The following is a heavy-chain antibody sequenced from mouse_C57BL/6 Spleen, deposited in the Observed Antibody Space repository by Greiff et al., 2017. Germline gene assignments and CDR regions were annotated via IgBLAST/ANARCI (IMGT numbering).Heavy chain of an antibody. J-gene: IGHJ2*01. V-gene: IGHV5-6*01. CDR3: ARHAVITTVVAYYFDY. CDR2: ISSGGSYT. Sequence: EVHLVESGGDLVKPGGSLKLSCAASGFTFSSYGMSWVRQTPDKRLEWVATISSGGSYTYYPDSVKGRFTISRDNAKNTLYLQMSSLKSEDTAMYYCARHAVITTVVAYYFDYWGQGTTLTVSS. CDR1: GFTFSSYG. D-gene: IGHD1-1*01.